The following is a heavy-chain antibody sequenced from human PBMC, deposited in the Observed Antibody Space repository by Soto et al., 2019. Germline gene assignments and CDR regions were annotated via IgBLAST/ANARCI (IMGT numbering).Heavy chain of an antibody. D-gene: IGHD2-2*01. J-gene: IGHJ6*02. CDR3: ATRRGYCTNNRCYPIGVDV. CDR2: IDQSGST. Sequence: PSETLSLTCGVYGGSSSAYSWSWIRQPPGKGLKWNGEIDQSGSTNYNPSLKSRVTISIDTSKNQFSLKVKSVTAADTAVYYCATRRGYCTNNRCYPIGVDVWGQGTTVTVSS. V-gene: IGHV4-34*01. CDR1: GGSSSAYS.